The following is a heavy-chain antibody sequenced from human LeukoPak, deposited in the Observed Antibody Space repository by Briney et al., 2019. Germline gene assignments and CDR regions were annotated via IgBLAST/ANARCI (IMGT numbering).Heavy chain of an antibody. CDR3: ATAPNLRLASEYFQH. CDR2: FDPEDGET. D-gene: IGHD1-14*01. Sequence: GASVKVSCKVSGYTLTELSMHWVRQAPGKGVEWMGGFDPEDGETIYAQKFQGRVTMTEDTSTDTAYMELSSLRSEDTAVYYCATAPNLRLASEYFQHWGQGTLVTVSS. V-gene: IGHV1-24*01. J-gene: IGHJ1*01. CDR1: GYTLTELS.